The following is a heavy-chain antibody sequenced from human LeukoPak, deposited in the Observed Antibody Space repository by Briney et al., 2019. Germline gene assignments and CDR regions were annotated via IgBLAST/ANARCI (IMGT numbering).Heavy chain of an antibody. CDR1: GGTFSSYA. CDR3: ARDRTQITPLDY. D-gene: IGHD4-23*01. CDR2: IIPILGIA. J-gene: IGHJ4*02. Sequence: SVKVSCKASGGTFSSYAISWVRQAPGQGLEWMGRIIPILGIANYAQKFQGRVTITADKSTSTAYMELSSLRSEDTAVYYCARDRTQITPLDYWGQGTLVTVSS. V-gene: IGHV1-69*04.